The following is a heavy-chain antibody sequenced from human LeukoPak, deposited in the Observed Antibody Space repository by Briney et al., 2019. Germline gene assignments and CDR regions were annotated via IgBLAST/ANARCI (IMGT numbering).Heavy chain of an antibody. D-gene: IGHD4-17*01. CDR2: IYYSGST. V-gene: IGHV4-59*08. CDR3: ARHVSGDYAWLDV. J-gene: IGHJ6*02. Sequence: SETLSLTCTVSGGSISSYYWSWIRQPPGKGLEWIGYIYYSGSTNYNPSLKSRVTISVDTSKRQFSLKLSSVTAADTAVYHCARHVSGDYAWLDVWGQGTTVTVSS. CDR1: GGSISSYY.